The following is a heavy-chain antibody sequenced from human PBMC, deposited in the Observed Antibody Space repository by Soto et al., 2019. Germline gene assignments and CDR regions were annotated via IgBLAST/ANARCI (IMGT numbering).Heavy chain of an antibody. V-gene: IGHV3-33*01. CDR1: GFTFSSYG. CDR3: ARDRRYEWFGELSEPFDY. CDR2: IWYDGSNK. J-gene: IGHJ4*02. D-gene: IGHD3-10*01. Sequence: QVQLVESGGGVVQPGRSLRLSCAASGFTFSSYGMHWVRQAPGKGLEWVAVIWYDGSNKYYADSVKGRFTISRDNSKNTLYLQMNSLRAEDTAVYYCARDRRYEWFGELSEPFDYRGQGTLVTVSS.